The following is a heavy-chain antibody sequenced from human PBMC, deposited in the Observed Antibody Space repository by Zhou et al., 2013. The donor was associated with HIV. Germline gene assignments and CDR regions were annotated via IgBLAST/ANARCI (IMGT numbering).Heavy chain of an antibody. J-gene: IGHJ4*02. CDR3: ARDRLYCGGDCPNYFDY. D-gene: IGHD2-21*01. CDR2: IIPIFGTA. V-gene: IGHV1-69*05. CDR1: GGTFSSYA. Sequence: QVQLVQSGAEVKKPGSSVKVSCKASGGTFSSYAISWVRQAPGQGLEWMGGIIPIFGTANYAQKFQGRVTITTDESTSTAYMELSSLRSEDTAVYYCARDRLYCGGDCPNYFDYWGQGTLVTVSS.